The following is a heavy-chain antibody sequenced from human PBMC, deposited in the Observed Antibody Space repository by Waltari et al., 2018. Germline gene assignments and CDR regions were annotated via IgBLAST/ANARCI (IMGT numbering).Heavy chain of an antibody. D-gene: IGHD7-27*01. CDR3: ATGGWGFFLGY. Sequence: EVQLVESGGGLVRPGGSLRLSCAASGLSFNTYNMNWVRKAPGKGLELVSSMSNTGAYMHYADSVKGRFTISRDNAKNSLYLQLSSLRAEDTAMYYCATGGWGFFLGYWGQGTLVTVSS. V-gene: IGHV3-21*02. J-gene: IGHJ4*02. CDR1: GLSFNTYN. CDR2: MSNTGAYM.